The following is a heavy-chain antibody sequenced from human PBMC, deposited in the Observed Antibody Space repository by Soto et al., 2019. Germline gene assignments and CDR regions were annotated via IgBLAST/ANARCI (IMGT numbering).Heavy chain of an antibody. CDR1: GYTLTELS. CDR2: FDPEDGET. D-gene: IGHD3-9*01. Sequence: QVQLVQSGAEVKKPGASVKVSCKVSGYTLTELSMHWVRQAPGKGLEWMGGFDPEDGETIYAQKFQGKVTKNEDTSTDTAYMELSSLRSEDTAVYYCATDRKFLRYFEWLLSEGYYFDYWGQGTLVTVSS. V-gene: IGHV1-24*01. J-gene: IGHJ4*02. CDR3: ATDRKFLRYFEWLLSEGYYFDY.